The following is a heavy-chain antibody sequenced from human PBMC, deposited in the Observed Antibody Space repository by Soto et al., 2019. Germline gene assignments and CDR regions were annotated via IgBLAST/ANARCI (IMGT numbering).Heavy chain of an antibody. CDR2: INQDGGEK. CDR1: GFTFSTYW. J-gene: IGHJ4*02. V-gene: IGHV3-7*01. Sequence: EVQLVESGGGLVQTGGSLRLSCAASGFTFSTYWMSWVRQAPGKGLEWVANINQDGGEKYYVDSVKGRFTISRDNADNSLYLQMNSLRAEDTAVYHCARRPWGGTWNYWGQGTLVTVSS. D-gene: IGHD3-16*01. CDR3: ARRPWGGTWNY.